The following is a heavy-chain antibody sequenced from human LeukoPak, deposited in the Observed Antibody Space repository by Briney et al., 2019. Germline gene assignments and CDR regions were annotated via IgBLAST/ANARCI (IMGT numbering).Heavy chain of an antibody. CDR2: ISAYNGNT. CDR1: RNPSTKFS. Sequence: GASVKVSCKSSRNPSTKFSMNWVGQAPGQGLEWMGWISAYNGNTNYAQKLQGRVTMTTDTSTSTAYMELRSLRSDDTAVQSCVLYRSGWRHLWGEGTLVSVSS. D-gene: IGHD6-19*01. J-gene: IGHJ4*02. V-gene: IGHV1-18*01. CDR3: VLYRSGWRHL.